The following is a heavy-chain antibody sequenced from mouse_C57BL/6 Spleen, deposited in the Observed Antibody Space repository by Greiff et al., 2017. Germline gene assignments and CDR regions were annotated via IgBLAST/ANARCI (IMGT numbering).Heavy chain of an antibody. V-gene: IGHV1-31*01. CDR3: ASSTVVAADFDY. CDR1: GYSFTGYY. J-gene: IGHJ2*01. D-gene: IGHD1-1*01. CDR2: IYPYNGVS. Sequence: DVKVVESGPELVKPGASVKISCKASGYSFTGYYLHWVKQSHGNILDWIGYIYPYNGVSSYNQKFKGKATLTVDKSSSTAYMELRSLTSEDSAVYYCASSTVVAADFDYWGQGTTLAVSS.